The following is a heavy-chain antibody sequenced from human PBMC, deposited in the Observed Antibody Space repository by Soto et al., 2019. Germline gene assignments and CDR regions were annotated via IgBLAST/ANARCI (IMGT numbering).Heavy chain of an antibody. CDR1: GGSISSGDYN. CDR2: IYYSGST. CDR3: ARGGRYTSSWFFFHS. J-gene: IGHJ4*02. Sequence: SETLSLTCTVSGGSISSGDYNWSWIRQPPGKGLEWIGYIYYSGSTYYNPSLKSRVTISVDTSKNQFSLKLTSVTAADTAVYYCARGGRYTSSWFFFHSWGEGALVTV. V-gene: IGHV4-30-4*01. D-gene: IGHD6-13*01.